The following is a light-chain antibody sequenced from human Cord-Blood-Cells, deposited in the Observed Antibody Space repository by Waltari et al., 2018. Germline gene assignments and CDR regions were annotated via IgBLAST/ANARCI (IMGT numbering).Light chain of an antibody. CDR1: SSDVGGYNY. CDR3: SSYAGSNNPVV. V-gene: IGLV2-8*01. Sequence: QSALTQPPSASGSPGQSVTISCTGTSSDVGGYNYVSWYQQHPGKAPKLMIYEVSKRPSGVPDRCSGSKSGNTASRTVSGLQAEDEADYYCSSYAGSNNPVVFGGGTKLTVL. CDR2: EVS. J-gene: IGLJ2*01.